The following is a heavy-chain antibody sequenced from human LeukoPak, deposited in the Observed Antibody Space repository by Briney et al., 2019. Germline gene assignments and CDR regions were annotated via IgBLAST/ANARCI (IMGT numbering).Heavy chain of an antibody. Sequence: KPSETLSLTCTVSGGSISTYYWSWIRQPPGKGMEWIGFIYYTGSTNYNPSLKSRVTISLDTSKNQFSLRLTSVTAADTAVYYCVRGTDGRRYFDLWGRGTLLTVSS. CDR1: GGSISTYY. V-gene: IGHV4-59*01. J-gene: IGHJ2*01. CDR2: IYYTGST. D-gene: IGHD5-24*01. CDR3: VRGTDGRRYFDL.